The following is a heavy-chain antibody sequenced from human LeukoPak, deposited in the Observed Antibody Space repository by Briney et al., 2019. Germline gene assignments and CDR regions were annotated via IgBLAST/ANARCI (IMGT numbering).Heavy chain of an antibody. D-gene: IGHD4-17*01. V-gene: IGHV3-23*01. CDR2: ISGSGGST. J-gene: IGHJ4*02. Sequence: GGSLRLSCAASGFTFSSFAMIWVRQAPGKGLEWVSPISGSGGSTYYADSVKGRFTISRDNSKNTLYLQMNSLRGEDTAVYYCAKSRGFTVTPLLYYFDYWGQGTLVTVSS. CDR3: AKSRGFTVTPLLYYFDY. CDR1: GFTFSSFA.